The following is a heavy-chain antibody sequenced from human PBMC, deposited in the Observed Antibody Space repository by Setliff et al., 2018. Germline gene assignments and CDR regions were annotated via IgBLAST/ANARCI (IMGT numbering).Heavy chain of an antibody. Sequence: ASVKVSCKASGYTFTGYYMYWVRQAPGQGLEWMGRINPSSGATIYAQKFQGRVTMTSDTSISTAYMELGRLRSDDTAVYFCARDGGGDSDALDIWGQGTMVTV. CDR1: GYTFTGYY. V-gene: IGHV1-2*06. J-gene: IGHJ3*02. CDR2: INPSSGAT. CDR3: ARDGGGDSDALDI. D-gene: IGHD3-16*01.